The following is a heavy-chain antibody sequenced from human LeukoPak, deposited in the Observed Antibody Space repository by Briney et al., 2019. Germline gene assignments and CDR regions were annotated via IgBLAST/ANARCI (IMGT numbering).Heavy chain of an antibody. CDR1: GYTFTGYY. CDR3: ARDRYGSGSYSVSFDP. J-gene: IGHJ5*02. CDR2: ISAYNGNT. V-gene: IGHV1-18*04. Sequence: ASVKVSCKASGYTFTGYYMHWVRQAPGQGLEWMGWISAYNGNTNYAQKLQGRVTMTTDTSTSTAYMELRSLRSDDTAVYYCARDRYGSGSYSVSFDPWGQGTLVIVSS. D-gene: IGHD3-10*01.